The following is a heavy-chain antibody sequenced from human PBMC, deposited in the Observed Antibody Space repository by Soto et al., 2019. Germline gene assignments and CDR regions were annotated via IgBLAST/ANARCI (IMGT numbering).Heavy chain of an antibody. J-gene: IGHJ2*01. D-gene: IGHD6-13*01. Sequence: EVQLLESGGGLVQPGGSLRLSCAASGFTFSSFAVSWVRQAPGKGLEWVSAISGSGGRTYYADSVKGRVTISRDNSKSTLYLQMNSLRVDDTAVYYCAKDPSGATSWYYWYFVLWGRGTLVTVSS. CDR3: AKDPSGATSWYYWYFVL. CDR1: GFTFSSFA. CDR2: ISGSGGRT. V-gene: IGHV3-23*01.